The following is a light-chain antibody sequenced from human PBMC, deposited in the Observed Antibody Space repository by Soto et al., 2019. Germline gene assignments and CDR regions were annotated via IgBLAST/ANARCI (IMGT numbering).Light chain of an antibody. Sequence: EIVLTQSPATLSFSPGERATLSCRASQSVSSYLGWYQKKPGQAPSLLISDASTRATGVAARLSHSGSGTDFTLTISSLEPEEFAGYYCLQRSNWPLTFGGGTKVEIK. V-gene: IGKV3-11*01. CDR2: DAS. CDR1: QSVSSY. J-gene: IGKJ4*01. CDR3: LQRSNWPLT.